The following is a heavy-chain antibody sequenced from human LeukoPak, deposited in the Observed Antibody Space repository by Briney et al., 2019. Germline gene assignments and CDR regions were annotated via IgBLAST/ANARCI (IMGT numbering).Heavy chain of an antibody. CDR1: GGSFSGYY. V-gene: IGHV4-34*01. Sequence: PSETLSLTCAVYGGSFSGYYWSWIRQPPGKGLEWIGEINHSGSTNYNPSLKSRVTISVDTSKNQFSLKLSSVTAADTAVYYCARGGSFGNIVGATVAAFDIWGQGTMVTVSS. CDR2: INHSGST. D-gene: IGHD1-26*01. J-gene: IGHJ3*02. CDR3: ARGGSFGNIVGATVAAFDI.